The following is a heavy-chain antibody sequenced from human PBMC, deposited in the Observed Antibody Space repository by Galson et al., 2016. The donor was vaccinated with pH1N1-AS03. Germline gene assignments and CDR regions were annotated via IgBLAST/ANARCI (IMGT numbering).Heavy chain of an antibody. CDR2: ISWNSGKL. J-gene: IGHJ3*01. D-gene: IGHD3-10*01. V-gene: IGHV3-9*01. CDR3: ARDRLWSGDNEPFDL. Sequence: SLRLSCAASGFTFEDHAMHWVRQIPGRGLEWVSHISWNSGKLGYAASVNGRFTLSRDNAKNSVYLQMNRLRLEDTALYYCARDRLWSGDNEPFDLWGQGTVVTVS. CDR1: GFTFEDHA.